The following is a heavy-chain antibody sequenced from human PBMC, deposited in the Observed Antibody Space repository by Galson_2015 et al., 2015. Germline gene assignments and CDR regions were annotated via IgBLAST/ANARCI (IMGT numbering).Heavy chain of an antibody. D-gene: IGHD2-2*01. J-gene: IGHJ3*02. CDR1: GDSINMNKW. Sequence: SLPCVVSGDSINMNKWWSWVRQSPGKGLEWIGEVYLSGSTTYNPSLESRVTISVDQSTNRFSLRLSSVTAADTAIYYCARSTSATPRAFDIWGQGTLVAVSS. V-gene: IGHV4-4*02. CDR2: VYLSGST. CDR3: ARSTSATPRAFDI.